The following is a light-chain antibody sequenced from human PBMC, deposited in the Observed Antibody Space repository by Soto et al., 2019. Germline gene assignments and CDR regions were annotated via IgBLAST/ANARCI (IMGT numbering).Light chain of an antibody. CDR1: SSDVGGYNY. CDR2: DVS. CDR3: SSYTEITTTRV. J-gene: IGLJ2*01. Sequence: QSVLTQPASVSGSPGQSITISCTGTSSDVGGYNYVSWYQQHPGKAPQLMIYDVSSRPSGVSLRFSGSKSGNTASLTISGLQAEDEAYYFCSSYTEITTTRVFGGGTKLTVL. V-gene: IGLV2-14*03.